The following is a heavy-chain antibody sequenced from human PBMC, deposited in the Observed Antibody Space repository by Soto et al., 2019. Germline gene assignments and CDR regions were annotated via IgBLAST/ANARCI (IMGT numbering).Heavy chain of an antibody. Sequence: QAQVVQSGAEVRKPGSSVKLSCKASEGTFNSYAIAWVRQAPGQGLEWMGGIIPYYNTLNYAQKFQDRVTSTADDSTNTVYMELSSLRADDTAVYFCASGASRWYPYFFDSWGQGTLVTVSS. CDR2: IIPYYNTL. D-gene: IGHD6-13*01. CDR3: ASGASRWYPYFFDS. V-gene: IGHV1-69*01. J-gene: IGHJ4*02. CDR1: EGTFNSYA.